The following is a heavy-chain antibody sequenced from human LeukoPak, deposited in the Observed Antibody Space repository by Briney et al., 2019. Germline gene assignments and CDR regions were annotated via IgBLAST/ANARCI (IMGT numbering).Heavy chain of an antibody. Sequence: SVKVSCKASGGTFSSYAISWVRQAPGQGLEWMGRIIPILGIANYAQKFQGRVTITADKSTSTAYMELSSLRSEDTAVYYCARDRSIGILDYWGQGTLVTVSS. D-gene: IGHD1-14*01. V-gene: IGHV1-69*04. CDR1: GGTFSSYA. CDR3: ARDRSIGILDY. CDR2: IIPILGIA. J-gene: IGHJ4*02.